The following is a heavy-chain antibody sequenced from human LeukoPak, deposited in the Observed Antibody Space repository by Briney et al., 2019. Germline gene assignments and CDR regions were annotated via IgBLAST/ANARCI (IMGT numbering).Heavy chain of an antibody. CDR2: ISHSGSS. Sequence: PSETLSLTCAVYGGPFRGFFWSWIRQAPGKGLEWIGEISHSGSSNYNPSLKSRVTISVDTSKNQFSLKLSSVTAADTAVYYCARVSRGYHNYYYYGMDVWGQGTTVTVSS. D-gene: IGHD3-3*01. V-gene: IGHV4-34*01. J-gene: IGHJ6*02. CDR1: GGPFRGFF. CDR3: ARVSRGYHNYYYYGMDV.